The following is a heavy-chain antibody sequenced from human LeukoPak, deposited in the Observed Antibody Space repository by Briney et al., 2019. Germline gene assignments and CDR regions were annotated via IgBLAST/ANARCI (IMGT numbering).Heavy chain of an antibody. Sequence: GGSLRLSCAASGFTFSDYYMSWIRQAPGKGLEWVSYISSSGSTIYYADSVKGRFTISRDNAKNSLYLQMNSLRAEDTAVYYCARALWSLIDREDYWGQGTLVTVSS. D-gene: IGHD2/OR15-2a*01. J-gene: IGHJ4*02. CDR3: ARALWSLIDREDY. V-gene: IGHV3-11*04. CDR2: ISSSGSTI. CDR1: GFTFSDYY.